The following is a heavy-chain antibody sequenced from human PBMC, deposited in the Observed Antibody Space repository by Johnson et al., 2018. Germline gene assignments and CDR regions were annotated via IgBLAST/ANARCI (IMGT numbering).Heavy chain of an antibody. CDR1: GFTFSGYY. CDR2: ISSSGSST. V-gene: IGHV3-11*01. CDR3: ARETRSTCDA. D-gene: IGHD3-10*01. Sequence: VQLVETGGGLVKPGGSLRLSCAASGFTFSGYYMTWIRQAPGKGLEWVSYISSSGSSTYYADSVKGRFTISRDNTKNSLYLQMNRLRAEDTARSYCARETRSTCDAWGQGTMVTVSA. J-gene: IGHJ3*01.